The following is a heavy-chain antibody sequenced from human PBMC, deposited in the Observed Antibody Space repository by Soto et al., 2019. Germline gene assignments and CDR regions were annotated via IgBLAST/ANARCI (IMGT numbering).Heavy chain of an antibody. CDR1: GFTFSDYY. V-gene: IGHV3-11*06. CDR3: ARAQQAHYDFWSGYYRDYYYYGMDV. J-gene: IGHJ6*02. CDR2: ISSSSSYT. D-gene: IGHD3-3*01. Sequence: GGSLRLSCAASGFTFSDYYMSWIRQAPGKGLEWVSYISSSSSYTNYADSVKGRFTISRDNAKNSLYLQMNSLRAEDTAVYYCARAQQAHYDFWSGYYRDYYYYGMDVWGQGTTVTVSS.